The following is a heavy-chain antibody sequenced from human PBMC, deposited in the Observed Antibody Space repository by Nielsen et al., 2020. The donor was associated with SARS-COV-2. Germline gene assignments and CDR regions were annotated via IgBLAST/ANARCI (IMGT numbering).Heavy chain of an antibody. Sequence: GESLKISCKGSGHSFTNQWIGWVRQMPGKGLEWMGIIYPGDSDTSYSPSFQGQVIISVDRSTSTAYLQWSSLKASDTATYYCARHFGYCNTTTCFGHYYFDLWGRGTLVTISS. CDR2: IYPGDSDT. J-gene: IGHJ2*01. CDR1: GHSFTNQW. CDR3: ARHFGYCNTTTCFGHYYFDL. D-gene: IGHD2-2*01. V-gene: IGHV5-51*01.